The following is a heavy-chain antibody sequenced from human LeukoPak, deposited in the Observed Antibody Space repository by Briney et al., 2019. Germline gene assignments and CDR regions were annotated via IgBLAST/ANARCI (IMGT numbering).Heavy chain of an antibody. Sequence: SQTLSLTCTVSGGSISSGGYYWSWIRQPPGKGLEWIGYIYHSGSTYYNPSLKSRVTISVDTSKNQFSLKLSSVTAADTAVYYCARDSGIAAAGTRRYYFDYWGQGTLVTVSS. V-gene: IGHV4-30-2*01. D-gene: IGHD6-13*01. CDR3: ARDSGIAAAGTRRYYFDY. CDR1: GGSISSGGYY. J-gene: IGHJ4*02. CDR2: IYHSGST.